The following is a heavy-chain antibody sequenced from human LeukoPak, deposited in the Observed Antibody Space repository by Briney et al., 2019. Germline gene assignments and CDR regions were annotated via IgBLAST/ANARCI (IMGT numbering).Heavy chain of an antibody. J-gene: IGHJ4*02. CDR1: GFTSSSFA. CDR2: IRSDGNNK. V-gene: IGHV3-30*02. D-gene: IGHD2-8*01. CDR3: AKGGTIGGNYFDF. Sequence: GGSLRLSCAASGFTSSSFAMHWVRQAPGKGLEWVAFIRSDGNNKKYADSVKGRFTIPRDNSKNTLYLQMNGLRAEDTAVYYCAKGGTIGGNYFDFWGQGTLVTVSS.